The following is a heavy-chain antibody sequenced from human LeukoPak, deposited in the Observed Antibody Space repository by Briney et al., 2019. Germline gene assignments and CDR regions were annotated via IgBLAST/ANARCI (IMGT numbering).Heavy chain of an antibody. CDR1: GFTFSHYG. CDR3: AELGITMIGGV. J-gene: IGHJ6*04. V-gene: IGHV3-48*03. Sequence: GGSLRLSCATSGFTFSHYGMHWVRQAPGKGLEWVSYISSSGSTIYYADSVKGRFTISRDNAKNSLYLQMNSLRAEDTAVYYCAELGITMIGGVWGKGTTVTISS. CDR2: ISSSGSTI. D-gene: IGHD3-10*02.